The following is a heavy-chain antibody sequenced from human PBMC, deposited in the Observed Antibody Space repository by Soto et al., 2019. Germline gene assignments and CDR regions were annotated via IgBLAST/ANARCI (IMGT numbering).Heavy chain of an antibody. V-gene: IGHV3-21*01. CDR1: GFTFGSYS. D-gene: IGHD3-22*01. CDR3: ARQTGYYESRSSDNGRADALDI. J-gene: IGHJ3*02. Sequence: EVQLVESGGGLVRPGGSLRLSCAASGFTFGSYSMNWVRQAPGKGLEWVSNISSSRAYVYYADSLKGRFTVSRDNATTALYLQMNSLRAGDTAVYYCARQTGYYESRSSDNGRADALDIWVQGTRVTVSS. CDR2: ISSSRAYV.